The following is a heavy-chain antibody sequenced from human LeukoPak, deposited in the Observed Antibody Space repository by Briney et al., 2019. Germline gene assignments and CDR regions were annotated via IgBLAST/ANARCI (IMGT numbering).Heavy chain of an antibody. CDR3: ARGITIFGVVSGGWFDP. CDR2: IIPIFGTA. J-gene: IGHJ5*02. D-gene: IGHD3-3*01. CDR1: GGTFSSYA. V-gene: IGHV1-69*05. Sequence: ASVKVSCKASGGTFSSYAISWVRQAPGQGLEWMGGIIPIFGTANYAQKFQGRVTITTDESTSTAYMELSRLRSDDTAVYYCARGITIFGVVSGGWFDPWGQGTLVTVSS.